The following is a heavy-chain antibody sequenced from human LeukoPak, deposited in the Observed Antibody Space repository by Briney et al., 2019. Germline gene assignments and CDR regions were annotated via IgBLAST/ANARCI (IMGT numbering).Heavy chain of an antibody. CDR2: ISSSSKTI. Sequence: GGSLRLSCAASGFTFSSYSMNWVRQAPGKGLEWVSYISSSSKTIYYADSVKGRFTISRDNAKNSVYLQMGSLRDEDTAVYYCARSDGAYSDYWGQGTLVTVSS. CDR1: GFTFSSYS. D-gene: IGHD4-17*01. J-gene: IGHJ4*02. CDR3: ARSDGAYSDY. V-gene: IGHV3-48*02.